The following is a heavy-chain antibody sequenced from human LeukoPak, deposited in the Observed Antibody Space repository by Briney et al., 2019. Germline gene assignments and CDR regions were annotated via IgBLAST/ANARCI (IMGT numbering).Heavy chain of an antibody. Sequence: GGSLRLSCAASEFTFRNYVIHWVRQAPGKGLEWVAVTSSDLNVKLYADSVKGRFTISRDNSRSTLYLQMNSLRPEDTAIYYCAREGYYGSGSPPSLYFDYWGQGTLVTVSS. CDR1: EFTFRNYV. CDR3: AREGYYGSGSPPSLYFDY. D-gene: IGHD3-10*01. CDR2: TSSDLNVK. V-gene: IGHV3-30-3*01. J-gene: IGHJ4*02.